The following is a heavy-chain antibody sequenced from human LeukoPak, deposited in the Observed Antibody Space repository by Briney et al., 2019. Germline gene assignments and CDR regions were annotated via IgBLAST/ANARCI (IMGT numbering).Heavy chain of an antibody. V-gene: IGHV4-59*12. CDR2: IYYSGST. J-gene: IGHJ3*02. CDR1: GGSISSYY. D-gene: IGHD4-17*01. CDR3: ARETTVTTEGRGLDAFDI. Sequence: SETLSLTCTVSGGSISSYYWSWIRQSPGKGLEWIGYIYYSGSTNYNPSLKSRVTISVDTSKNQFSLKLSSVTAADTAVYYCARETTVTTEGRGLDAFDIWGQGTMVTVSS.